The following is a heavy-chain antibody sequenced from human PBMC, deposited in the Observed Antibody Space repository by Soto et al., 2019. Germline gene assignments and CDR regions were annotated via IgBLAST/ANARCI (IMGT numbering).Heavy chain of an antibody. V-gene: IGHV3-73*02. CDR1: GFTFSGSA. J-gene: IGHJ4*02. CDR3: TTRDLGYCSGGSCYVVDFDY. D-gene: IGHD2-15*01. CDR2: IRSKANSDAT. Sequence: EVQLVESGGGLVQPGGSLKLSCAASGFTFSGSAMHWVRQASGKGLEWVGRIRSKANSDATAYAASVKGRFTISRDDSQNTAYLQMNSLKTEDTAVYYCTTRDLGYCSGGSCYVVDFDYWGQGTLVTVSS.